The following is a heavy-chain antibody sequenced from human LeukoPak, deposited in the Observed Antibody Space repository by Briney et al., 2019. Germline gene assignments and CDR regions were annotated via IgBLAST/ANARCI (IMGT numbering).Heavy chain of an antibody. D-gene: IGHD3-22*01. J-gene: IGHJ4*02. V-gene: IGHV3-30-3*01. Sequence: PGGSLRLSCAASGFTFSSYAMHWVRQAPGKGLEWVAVISYDGSNKYYADSVKGRFTISRDNSKNTLYLQMNSLTAEHTAVYYCARDADYYDSSGYLDYWGQGTLVTVSS. CDR1: GFTFSSYA. CDR2: ISYDGSNK. CDR3: ARDADYYDSSGYLDY.